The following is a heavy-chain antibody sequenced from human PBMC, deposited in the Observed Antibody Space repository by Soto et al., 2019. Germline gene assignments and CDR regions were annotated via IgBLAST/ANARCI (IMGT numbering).Heavy chain of an antibody. CDR2: IWYDGSNK. V-gene: IGHV3-33*01. J-gene: IGHJ3*02. D-gene: IGHD5-12*01. Sequence: QVQLVESGGGVVQPGRSLRLSCAASGFTFSSYGMHWVRQAPGKGLEWVAVIWYDGSNKYYADSVKGRFTISRDNSKNTLYLQMNSLRGEDTVVYYCAIVPGYSWYHHVRDIWGQGTTVTVSS. CDR1: GFTFSSYG. CDR3: AIVPGYSWYHHVRDI.